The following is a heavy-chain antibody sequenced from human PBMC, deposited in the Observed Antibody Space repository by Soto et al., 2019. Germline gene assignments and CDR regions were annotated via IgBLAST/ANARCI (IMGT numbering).Heavy chain of an antibody. Sequence: GGSLRLSCEASGFTFSAYCMTWVRQAPGKGLEWVANIRKDGSEKYYVDSVKGRFTISRDNAKSSLYLQMNSLTAVDTAVYYCVRGRGLDGSPYYYYYGMDVWGQGTTVTVSS. CDR1: GFTFSAYC. D-gene: IGHD1-26*01. J-gene: IGHJ6*02. CDR3: VRGRGLDGSPYYYYYGMDV. CDR2: IRKDGSEK. V-gene: IGHV3-7*03.